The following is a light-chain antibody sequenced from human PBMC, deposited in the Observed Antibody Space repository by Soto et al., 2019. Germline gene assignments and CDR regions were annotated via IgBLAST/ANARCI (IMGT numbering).Light chain of an antibody. CDR3: QQYGSSPQT. Sequence: ENVLTQSPGTLSLSPGERATLSCRASQSVSSSYLAWYQQKPGQARRLLIYGASSKATGIPDRFSGSGSGTDFTLTISRLEPEDFAVYYCQQYGSSPQTFGQGTKVEIK. J-gene: IGKJ1*01. CDR1: QSVSSSY. V-gene: IGKV3-20*01. CDR2: GAS.